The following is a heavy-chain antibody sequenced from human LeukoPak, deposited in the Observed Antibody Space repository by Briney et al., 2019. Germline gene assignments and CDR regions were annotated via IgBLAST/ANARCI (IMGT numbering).Heavy chain of an antibody. J-gene: IGHJ4*02. V-gene: IGHV3-21*04. CDR3: ARDRHYYDSSGLSLDY. CDR1: GFTFSTYN. D-gene: IGHD3-22*01. CDR2: ITSSSSYI. Sequence: GGSLRLSCAASGFTFSTYNMNWVRQAPGKGLEWVSSITSSSSYIYYADSVKGRFTISRDNAKNSLYLQMNSLRAEDTALYYCARDRHYYDSSGLSLDYWGQGTLVTVSS.